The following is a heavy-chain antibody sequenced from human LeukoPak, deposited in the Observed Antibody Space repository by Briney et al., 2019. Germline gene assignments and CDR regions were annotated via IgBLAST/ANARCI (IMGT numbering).Heavy chain of an antibody. CDR2: FDPEDGET. CDR1: GYTLTELS. CDR3: ARLLLWFGELSQAFDY. D-gene: IGHD3-10*01. V-gene: IGHV1-24*01. Sequence: GASVKVSCKVSGYTLTELSMHWVRQAPGKGLEWMGGFDPEDGETIYAQKLQGRVTMTTDTSTSTAYMELRSLRSDDTAVYYCARLLLWFGELSQAFDYWGQGTLVTVSS. J-gene: IGHJ4*02.